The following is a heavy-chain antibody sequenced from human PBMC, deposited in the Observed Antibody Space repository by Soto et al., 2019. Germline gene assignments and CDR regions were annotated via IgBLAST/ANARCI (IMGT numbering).Heavy chain of an antibody. CDR2: IIPYYNTL. Sequence: QAQVVQSGAEVRKPGSSVKLSCKASEGTFNSYAIAWVRQAPGQGLEWMGGIIPYYNTLNYAQKFQDRVKITADDSTNTVYMELSSLRSDDTTFYFCASGASRWYPYFFDSWAQGTLVTVSS. CDR1: EGTFNSYA. J-gene: IGHJ4*02. D-gene: IGHD6-13*01. V-gene: IGHV1-69*01. CDR3: ASGASRWYPYFFDS.